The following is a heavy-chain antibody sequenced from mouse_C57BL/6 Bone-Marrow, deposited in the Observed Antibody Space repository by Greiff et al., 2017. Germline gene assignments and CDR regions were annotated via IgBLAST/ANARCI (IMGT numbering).Heavy chain of an antibody. Sequence: QVQLQQSGAELVRPGASVTLSCKASGYTFTDYEMHWVKQTPVHGLEWIGAIDPETGGTAYNQKFKGKAILTADKSSSTAYMELRSLTSEDSAVYYCTNFYYYGSSYGYFDVWGTGTTVTVSS. D-gene: IGHD1-1*01. V-gene: IGHV1-15*01. CDR1: GYTFTDYE. CDR2: IDPETGGT. J-gene: IGHJ1*03. CDR3: TNFYYYGSSYGYFDV.